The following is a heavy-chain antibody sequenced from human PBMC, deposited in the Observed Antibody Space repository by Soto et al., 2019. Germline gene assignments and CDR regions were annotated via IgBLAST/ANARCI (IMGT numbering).Heavy chain of an antibody. CDR1: GYLFTNYW. CDR3: ASLSRLEPRSAFDY. CDR2: IYPGDSDT. D-gene: IGHD1-1*01. V-gene: IGHV5-51*01. Sequence: AAALTISCRGSGYLFTNYWIGWVRQRPGKGLEWMGIIYPGDSDTKCSPSFQGQVTISADKSINTAYLQWSSLKASDTAMYYCASLSRLEPRSAFDYWGQGTLVTVSS. J-gene: IGHJ4*02.